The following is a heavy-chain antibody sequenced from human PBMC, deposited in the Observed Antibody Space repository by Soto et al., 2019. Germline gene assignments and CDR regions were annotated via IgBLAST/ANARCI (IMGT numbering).Heavy chain of an antibody. D-gene: IGHD3-3*01. J-gene: IGHJ6*02. V-gene: IGHV3-33*01. Sequence: GGSLRLSCAASGFTFSSYGMHWVRQAPGKGPEWVAVIWYDGSNKYYADSVKGRFTISRDNSKNTLYLQMNSLRAEDTAVYYCAGQSGYPYYYYYGMDVWGQGTTVTVSS. CDR3: AGQSGYPYYYYYGMDV. CDR1: GFTFSSYG. CDR2: IWYDGSNK.